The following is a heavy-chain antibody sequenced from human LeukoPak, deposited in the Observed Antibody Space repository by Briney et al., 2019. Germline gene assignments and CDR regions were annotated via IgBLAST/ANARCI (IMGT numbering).Heavy chain of an antibody. D-gene: IGHD6-6*01. J-gene: IGHJ5*02. Sequence: GESLKISCRGSGYTFTDFWIGWVRQMPGKGLEWMGIIYPGDSDTRYSPSFQGQVTISADKSITTAYLHWSTLKASDTAIYYCARLGPSGWYGTSSGYWFDPWGQGTLVSVSS. V-gene: IGHV5-51*01. CDR3: ARLGPSGWYGTSSGYWFDP. CDR2: IYPGDSDT. CDR1: GYTFTDFW.